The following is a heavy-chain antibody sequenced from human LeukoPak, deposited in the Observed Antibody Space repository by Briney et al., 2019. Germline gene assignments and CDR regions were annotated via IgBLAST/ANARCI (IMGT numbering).Heavy chain of an antibody. D-gene: IGHD3-10*01. CDR1: GYTFTSYW. Sequence: GESLKISCKTSGYTFTSYWISWVRQTPGKGLECMGVNFHRDSDARYSPTFQGQVTISADKSTNTAYLHWGSLKASDTALYYCVRSLPGTLLRGYGMDVWGPGTTVTVS. CDR2: NFHRDSDA. CDR3: VRSLPGTLLRGYGMDV. J-gene: IGHJ6*02. V-gene: IGHV5-51*01.